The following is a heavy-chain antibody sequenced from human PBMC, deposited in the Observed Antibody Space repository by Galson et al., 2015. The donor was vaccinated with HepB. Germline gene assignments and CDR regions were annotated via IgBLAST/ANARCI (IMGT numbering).Heavy chain of an antibody. D-gene: IGHD5-18*01. CDR3: ARRRIQLWLGFDY. V-gene: IGHV3-7*03. CDR1: GFTLSSYW. CDR2: IKQDGSEK. Sequence: SLRLSCAASGFTLSSYWMSWVRQAPGKGLEWVANIKQDGSEKYYVDSVKGRFTISRDNAKNSLYLQMNSLRAEDTAVYYCARRRIQLWLGFDYWGQGTLVTVSS. J-gene: IGHJ4*02.